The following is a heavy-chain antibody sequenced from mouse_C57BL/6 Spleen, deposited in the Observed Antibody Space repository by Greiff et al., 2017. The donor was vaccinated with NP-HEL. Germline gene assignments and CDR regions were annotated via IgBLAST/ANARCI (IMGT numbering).Heavy chain of an antibody. J-gene: IGHJ2*01. Sequence: EVKLMESGGGLVQPGGSMKLSCAASGFTFSDSWIAWVRQFPEKGLEWVAEISNKANNHATYYAESVKGRFTISRDDSKCSVYLQMNSLRAEDTGIYYCTGDGYHWGQGTTLTVSS. V-gene: IGHV6-6*01. D-gene: IGHD2-3*01. CDR2: ISNKANNHAT. CDR3: TGDGYH. CDR1: GFTFSDSW.